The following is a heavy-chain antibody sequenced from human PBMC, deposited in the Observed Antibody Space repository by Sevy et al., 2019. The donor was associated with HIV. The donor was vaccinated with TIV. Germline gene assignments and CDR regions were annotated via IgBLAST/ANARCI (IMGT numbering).Heavy chain of an antibody. V-gene: IGHV4-59*08. D-gene: IGHD1-26*01. CDR2: IYYNGHI. CDR3: AGENAWGRGYS. CDR1: GGSITSLY. Sequence: LPETLSLTCTVSGGSITSLYWNRIRQPPGKGLEWIANIYYNGHINYNPSLKSRVTLSLDTSKNQFSLRLSSVTAADTAMYYCAGENAWGRGYSWGQGTLVTVSS. J-gene: IGHJ4*02.